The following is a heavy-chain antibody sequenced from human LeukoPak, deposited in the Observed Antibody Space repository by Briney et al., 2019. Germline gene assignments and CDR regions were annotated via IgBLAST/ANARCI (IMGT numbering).Heavy chain of an antibody. V-gene: IGHV3-21*01. J-gene: IGHJ4*02. CDR1: GFTFSTYS. CDR2: ISSSSSYI. CDR3: ARFALKTPPTD. Sequence: GGSLRLSCAASGFTFSTYSMNWVRQAPGKGLEWVSSISSSSSYIYYADSVMGRFTISRDNAKNSLYLQMNSLRAEDTAVYYCARFALKTPPTDWGQGTLVTVSS.